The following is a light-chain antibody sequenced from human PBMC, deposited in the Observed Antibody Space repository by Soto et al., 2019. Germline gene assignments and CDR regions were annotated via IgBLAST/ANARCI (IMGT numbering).Light chain of an antibody. V-gene: IGLV2-14*01. J-gene: IGLJ1*01. CDR1: SRDIGAYNY. CDR2: EVV. CDR3: CSSADGSISV. Sequence: QSVLTQPASVSGSPGQSISISCSGTSRDIGAYNYVSWYLQHPGKAPTLMIYEVVNRPSGVSNRFSGSKSGNTASLTISGLQAEDEADYSCCSSADGSISVFGTGTKLTVL.